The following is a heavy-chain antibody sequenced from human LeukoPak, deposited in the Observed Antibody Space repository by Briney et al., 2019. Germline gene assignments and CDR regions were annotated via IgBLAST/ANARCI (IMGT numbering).Heavy chain of an antibody. CDR3: TRGPGYDYVWGSFRADY. D-gene: IGHD3-16*02. Sequence: PGGSLRLSCAASGFIFNSYAMHWVRQAPGRGLEYVSAITSSGNNIFYADSMKGRFTISRDNSKNTLYLQMGSLRAEDMAVYYCTRGPGYDYVWGSFRADYWGQGTLVTVSS. V-gene: IGHV3-64*02. CDR2: ITSSGNNI. J-gene: IGHJ4*02. CDR1: GFIFNSYA.